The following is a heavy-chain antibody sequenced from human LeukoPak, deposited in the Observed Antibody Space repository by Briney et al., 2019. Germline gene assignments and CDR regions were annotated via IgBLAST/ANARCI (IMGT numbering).Heavy chain of an antibody. CDR2: INPNSGGT. J-gene: IGHJ6*03. V-gene: IGHV1-2*02. CDR1: GYTFNGYY. Sequence: GSSVKVSCKACGYTFNGYYMHWLRQAPGQGLKWMGWINPNSGGTNYAQKLQRRVTMTTDTSTSTAYMELRSVRSDDTAVYYCARGGYYYDSSGYRHYYYYYMDVWAKGPRSPSP. CDR3: ARGGYYYDSSGYRHYYYYYMDV. D-gene: IGHD3-22*01.